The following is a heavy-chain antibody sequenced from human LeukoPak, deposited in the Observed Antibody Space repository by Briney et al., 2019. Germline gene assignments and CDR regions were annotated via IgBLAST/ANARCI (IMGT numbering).Heavy chain of an antibody. CDR3: AREGSSWFPDAFDI. V-gene: IGHV1-3*03. CDR1: GYTFTSYA. D-gene: IGHD6-13*01. J-gene: IGHJ3*02. CDR2: INAGNGNT. Sequence: GASVKVSCKASGYTFTSYAMHWVRQAPVQRLEWMGWINAGNGNTKYSQEFQGRVTITRDTSASTAYMELSSLRSEDMAVYYCAREGSSWFPDAFDIWGQGTMVTVSS.